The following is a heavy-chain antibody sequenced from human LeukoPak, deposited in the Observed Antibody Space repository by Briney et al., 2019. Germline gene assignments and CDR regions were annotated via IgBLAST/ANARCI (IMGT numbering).Heavy chain of an antibody. Sequence: GRSLRLSCAASGFTFSSYAMHWVRQAPGKGLEWVAVISYDGSNKYYADSVKGRFTISRDNSKNTLYLQMNSLRAEDTAVYYCAKLWDLLYPPDYWGQGTLVTVSS. J-gene: IGHJ4*02. D-gene: IGHD3-16*01. CDR3: AKLWDLLYPPDY. CDR1: GFTFSSYA. CDR2: ISYDGSNK. V-gene: IGHV3-30*04.